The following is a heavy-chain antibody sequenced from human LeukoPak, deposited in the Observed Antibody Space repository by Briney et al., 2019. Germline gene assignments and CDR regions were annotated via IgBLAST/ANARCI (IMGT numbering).Heavy chain of an antibody. V-gene: IGHV3-66*01. D-gene: IGHD6-19*01. J-gene: IGHJ4*02. CDR2: IYSGGST. Sequence: PGGSPRLSCAASGFTVTNIYVSWVRQAPGKGLEWVSVIYSGGSTYYIDSVKGRFTMSRDNSKNTLYLQMNSLRPEDTAMYYCARDVYSSGWYAGFEYWGQGTLVTVSS. CDR3: ARDVYSSGWYAGFEY. CDR1: GFTVTNIY.